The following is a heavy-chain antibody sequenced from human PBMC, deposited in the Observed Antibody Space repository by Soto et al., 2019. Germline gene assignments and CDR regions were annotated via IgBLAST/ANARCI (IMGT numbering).Heavy chain of an antibody. D-gene: IGHD2-2*01. CDR3: SKNNVAPAFVGFEY. CDR2: LYGGGQT. V-gene: IGHV3-53*01. CDR1: GFNFDNSY. J-gene: IGHJ4*02. Sequence: PGGSLRLSCSVSGFNFDNSYMSWFRQAPGKGLEWVSILYGGGQTYYTESVRGRFTISRDISKNTLDLQMNRLTADDTAVYYCSKNNVAPAFVGFEYWGQGTLVTVSS.